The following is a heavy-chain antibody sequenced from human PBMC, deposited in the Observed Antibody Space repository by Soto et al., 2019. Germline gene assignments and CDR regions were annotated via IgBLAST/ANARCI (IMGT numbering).Heavy chain of an antibody. CDR2: IIPIFGTA. CDR1: GGTFSSYA. J-gene: IGHJ4*02. CDR3: ARHGYCSGGSCYYFDY. Sequence: SVKVSCKASGGTFSSYAISCVRQAPGQGLEWMGGIIPIFGTANYAQKFQGRVTITADESTSTAYMELSSLRSEDTAVYYCARHGYCSGGSCYYFDYWGQGTPVTVSS. V-gene: IGHV1-69*13. D-gene: IGHD2-15*01.